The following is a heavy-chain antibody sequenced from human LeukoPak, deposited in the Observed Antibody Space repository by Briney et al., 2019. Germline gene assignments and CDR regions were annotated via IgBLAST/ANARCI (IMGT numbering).Heavy chain of an antibody. CDR1: GFSFSDAW. CDR2: INHSGST. Sequence: GSLRLSCVGSGFSFSDAWMTWIRQPPGKGLEWIGEINHSGSTNYNPSLKSRVTISVDTSKNQFSLKLSSVTAADTAVYYCARGADYDSSGSLSYWGQGTLVTVSS. V-gene: IGHV4-34*01. J-gene: IGHJ4*02. CDR3: ARGADYDSSGSLSY. D-gene: IGHD3-22*01.